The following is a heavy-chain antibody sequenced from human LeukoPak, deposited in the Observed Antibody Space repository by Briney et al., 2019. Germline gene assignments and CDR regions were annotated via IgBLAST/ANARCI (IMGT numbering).Heavy chain of an antibody. CDR2: IYHSGST. CDR1: GYSISSGYY. J-gene: IGHJ6*03. D-gene: IGHD5-18*01. V-gene: IGHV4-38-2*02. Sequence: MASETLSLTCTVSGYSISSGYYWGWIRQPPGKGLEWIGSIYHSGSTYYNPSLKSRVTISVDTSKNQFSLKLSSVTAADTAVYYCAREREWIQLPAMRSYYYMDVWGKGTTVTVSS. CDR3: AREREWIQLPAMRSYYYMDV.